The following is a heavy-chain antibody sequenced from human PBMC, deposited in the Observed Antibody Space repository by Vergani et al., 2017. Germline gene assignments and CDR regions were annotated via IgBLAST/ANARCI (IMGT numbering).Heavy chain of an antibody. V-gene: IGHV4-61*01. J-gene: IGHJ6*02. CDR3: ARDPGYSCGPYYYYYGMDV. CDR1: GGSVSSGSYY. D-gene: IGHD5-18*01. Sequence: QVQLQESGPGLVKPSETLSLTCTVSGGSVSSGSYYWSWLRQPPGKGLEWIGYIYYSGSTNYNPSLKSRVTISVDTSKNQFSLKLSSVTAADTAVYYCARDPGYSCGPYYYYYGMDVWGQGTTVTVSS. CDR2: IYYSGST.